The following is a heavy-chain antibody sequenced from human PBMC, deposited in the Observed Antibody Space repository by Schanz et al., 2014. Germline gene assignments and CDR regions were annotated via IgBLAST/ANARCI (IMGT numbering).Heavy chain of an antibody. D-gene: IGHD3-10*01. CDR2: IDDTGST. Sequence: QLQLQESGPGLVIPSETLSLTCTVSGGSISSSTYYWGWIRQPPGKGPEWIGTIDDTGSTYYTPSLRGRLPMPVDTSKTQLSVQLPSVTAADTAVYYCARLMVPGWFDPWGQGQLVTVSS. J-gene: IGHJ5*02. V-gene: IGHV4-39*01. CDR1: GGSISSSTYY. CDR3: ARLMVPGWFDP.